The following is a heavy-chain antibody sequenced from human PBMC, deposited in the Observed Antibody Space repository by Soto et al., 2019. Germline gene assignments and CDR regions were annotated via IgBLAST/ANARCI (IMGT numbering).Heavy chain of an antibody. Sequence: PGGSLRLSCAASGFTFTTAWINWVRQAPGKGLEWVSYISSSSSYTNYADSVKGRFTISRDNAKNSLYLQMNSLRAEDTAVYYCARTVSSGWYSIWGQGTMVTVSS. D-gene: IGHD6-19*01. V-gene: IGHV3-11*06. CDR1: GFTFTTAW. J-gene: IGHJ3*02. CDR3: ARTVSSGWYSI. CDR2: ISSSSSYT.